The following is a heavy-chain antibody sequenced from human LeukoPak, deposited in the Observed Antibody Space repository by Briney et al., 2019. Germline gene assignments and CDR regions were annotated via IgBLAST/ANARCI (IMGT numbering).Heavy chain of an antibody. Sequence: PGRSLRLSCAASGFTFSSYGMHWVRQAPGKGLEWVTVISYDGSNKYYADSVKGRFTISRDNSKNTLYLQINSLRAEDTAVYYCAKEEFVYSSGYYDAFDIWGQGTMVTVSS. D-gene: IGHD3-22*01. J-gene: IGHJ3*02. CDR1: GFTFSSYG. CDR3: AKEEFVYSSGYYDAFDI. V-gene: IGHV3-30*18. CDR2: ISYDGSNK.